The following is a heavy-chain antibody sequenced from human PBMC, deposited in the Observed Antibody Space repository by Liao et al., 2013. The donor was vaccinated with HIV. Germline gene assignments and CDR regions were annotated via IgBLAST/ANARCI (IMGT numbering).Heavy chain of an antibody. CDR2: INLSGST. J-gene: IGHJ4*02. V-gene: IGHV4-34*01. CDR3: ATYDSRGFYNYFDN. D-gene: IGHD3-22*01. CDR1: RGSISGYY. Sequence: QVQPQQWGAGLLKPSETLSLTCAVYRGSISGYYWSWIRQPPGKGLEWIGEINLSGSTNYNPSLKSRVTISVDTSKKQFSLKLTSVTAADTAVYYCATYDSRGFYNYFDNWGQGTLVTVSS.